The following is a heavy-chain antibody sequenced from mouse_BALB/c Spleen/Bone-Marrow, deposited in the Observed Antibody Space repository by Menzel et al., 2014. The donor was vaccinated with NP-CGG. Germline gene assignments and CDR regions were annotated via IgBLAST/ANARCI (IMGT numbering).Heavy chain of an antibody. Sequence: EVHLVESGAELVKPGASVKLSCTASGFNIKDTYMHWVKQRPEQGLEWIGRIDPANGNTKYDPKFQGKATITADTSSNTASPQLSRLTSEDTAVFYCASYRCALYFDVWGAGTTVTVSS. D-gene: IGHD2-14*01. CDR3: ASYRCALYFDV. V-gene: IGHV14-3*02. CDR1: GFNIKDTY. CDR2: IDPANGNT. J-gene: IGHJ1*01.